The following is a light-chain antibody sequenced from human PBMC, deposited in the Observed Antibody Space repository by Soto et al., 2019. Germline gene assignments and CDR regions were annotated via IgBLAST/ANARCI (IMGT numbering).Light chain of an antibody. V-gene: IGKV1-5*01. CDR1: QSISSW. CDR3: QQYNSYPRT. J-gene: IGKJ1*01. Sequence: IQLTQSPSSLFEVVGDIVIITCWASQSISSWLAWYQQKPGKAPKLLIYDASSLESGVPSRFSGSGSGTEFTLTISSLQPDDFATYYCQQYNSYPRTFGQGTKVDI. CDR2: DAS.